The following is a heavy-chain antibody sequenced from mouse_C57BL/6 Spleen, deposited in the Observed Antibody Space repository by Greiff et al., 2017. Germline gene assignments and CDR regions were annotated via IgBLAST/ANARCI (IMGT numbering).Heavy chain of an antibody. CDR1: GYTFTSYW. V-gene: IGHV1-69*01. Sequence: QVQLQQPGAELVLPGASVKLSCKASGYTFTSYWMHWVKQRPGQGLEWIGEIDPSDSYTNYNQKFKGKSTLTVDKSSSTAYMQLSSLTSEDSAVYYCARREDSSGYYAMDYWGQGTSVTVSS. CDR2: IDPSDSYT. D-gene: IGHD3-2*02. J-gene: IGHJ4*01. CDR3: ARREDSSGYYAMDY.